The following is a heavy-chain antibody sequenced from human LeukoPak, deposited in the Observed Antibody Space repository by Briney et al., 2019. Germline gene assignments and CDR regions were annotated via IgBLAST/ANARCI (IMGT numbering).Heavy chain of an antibody. J-gene: IGHJ4*02. CDR3: AKDRYEQQLVYFDY. D-gene: IGHD6-13*01. Sequence: GRSLRVSCAASGFTFDDYAMHWVRQAPGKGLEWVSGISWNSGSIGYADSVKGRFTISRDNAKNSLYLQMNSLRAEDTALYYCAKDRYEQQLVYFDYWGQGTLVTVSS. CDR2: ISWNSGSI. CDR1: GFTFDDYA. V-gene: IGHV3-9*01.